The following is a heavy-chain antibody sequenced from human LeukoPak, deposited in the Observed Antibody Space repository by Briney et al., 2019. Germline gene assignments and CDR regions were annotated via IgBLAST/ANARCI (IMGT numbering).Heavy chain of an antibody. D-gene: IGHD6-13*01. CDR2: INIDGSSI. V-gene: IGHV3-74*01. CDR1: RSTFNKYW. J-gene: IGHJ4*02. Sequence: GGSLRLSCTASRSTFNKYWMHWVRQAPGEGLVWVSRINIDGSSISYADSVKGRFTISRDNAKSTLYLQMNSLRAEDTAVYYCARVPAAGTQFDDWGQGTLVTVSS. CDR3: ARVPAAGTQFDD.